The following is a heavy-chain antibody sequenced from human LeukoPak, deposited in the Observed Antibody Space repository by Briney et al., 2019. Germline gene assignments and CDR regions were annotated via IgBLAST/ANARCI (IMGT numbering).Heavy chain of an antibody. Sequence: SETLSLTCTVSGGSISSSSYYWGWLRQPPGRGLEWIGSIYYSGSTYYNPSLKSRVTISVDTSKNQFSLKLSSVTAADTAVYYCATNIVATTNWFDPWGQGTLVTVSS. CDR1: GGSISSSSYY. CDR3: ATNIVATTNWFDP. CDR2: IYYSGST. J-gene: IGHJ5*02. V-gene: IGHV4-39*01. D-gene: IGHD5-12*01.